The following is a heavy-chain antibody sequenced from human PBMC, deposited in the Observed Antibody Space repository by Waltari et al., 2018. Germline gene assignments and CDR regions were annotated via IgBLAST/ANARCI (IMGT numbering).Heavy chain of an antibody. CDR2: INAGSGGP. CDR1: GYTFTTHA. V-gene: IGHV1-3*01. CDR3: ARDGSTNWWDGMDV. J-gene: IGHJ6*02. Sequence: QVQFLQSGAEAKKPGASVKISCKASGYTFTTHAIHWVRQAPGQTLEWVVWINAGSGGPQYSQKFQGRVTITRDTSASTVYMEMSSLTSEDGAVYYCARDGSTNWWDGMDVWGQGTTVTVSS. D-gene: IGHD2-8*02.